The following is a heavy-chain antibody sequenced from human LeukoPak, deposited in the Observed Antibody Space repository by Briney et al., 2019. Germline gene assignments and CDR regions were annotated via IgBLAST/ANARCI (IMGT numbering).Heavy chain of an antibody. CDR3: ARGGIVGAREVDY. D-gene: IGHD1-26*01. Sequence: GALRLSCAASGFTFSSYSMNWVRQAPGKGLEWVSYISSSSSTLYYADSVKGRFTISRDNAKNSLYLQMNSLRDEDTAVYYCARGGIVGAREVDYWGQGTLVTVSS. J-gene: IGHJ4*02. V-gene: IGHV3-48*02. CDR2: ISSSSSTL. CDR1: GFTFSSYS.